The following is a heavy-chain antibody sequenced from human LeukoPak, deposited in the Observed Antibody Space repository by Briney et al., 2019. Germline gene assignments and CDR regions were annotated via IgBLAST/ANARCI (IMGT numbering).Heavy chain of an antibody. D-gene: IGHD3-10*01. Sequence: SETLSLTCTVSGGSISSYYWSWIRQPPGKGLEWIGYIYYSGSTNYNPSLKSRVTISVDTSKNQFSLKLISVTAADTAVYYCASLGVRGILYWGQGTLVTVSS. V-gene: IGHV4-59*01. J-gene: IGHJ4*02. CDR1: GGSISSYY. CDR3: ASLGVRGILY. CDR2: IYYSGST.